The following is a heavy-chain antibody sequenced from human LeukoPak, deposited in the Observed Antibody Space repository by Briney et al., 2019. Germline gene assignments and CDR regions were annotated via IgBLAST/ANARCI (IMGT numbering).Heavy chain of an antibody. CDR3: ARQRDIVVVPAARSKYNWFDP. CDR1: GGSFSGYY. CDR2: INHSGST. Sequence: PSETLSLTCAVYGGSFSGYYWSWIRQPPGKGLEWIGEINHSGSTNYNPSLKSRVTISVDTSKNQFSLKLSSVTAADTAVYYCARQRDIVVVPAARSKYNWFDPWGQGTLVTVSS. J-gene: IGHJ5*02. V-gene: IGHV4-34*01. D-gene: IGHD2-2*01.